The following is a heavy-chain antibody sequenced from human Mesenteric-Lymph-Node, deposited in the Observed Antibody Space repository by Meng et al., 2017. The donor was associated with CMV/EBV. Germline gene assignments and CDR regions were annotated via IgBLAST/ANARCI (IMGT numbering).Heavy chain of an antibody. V-gene: IGHV4-59*01. J-gene: IGHJ4*02. CDR3: ARDPVLIVVVPAATGVDY. D-gene: IGHD2-2*01. Sequence: SETLSLTCTVSGGSISSYYWSWIRQPPGKGLEWIGCIYHSGSTNYNPSLKSRVTVSIDTSKKQFSLKLSSVTAADTAVYYCARDPVLIVVVPAATGVDYWGQGTLVTVSS. CDR1: GGSISSYY. CDR2: IYHSGST.